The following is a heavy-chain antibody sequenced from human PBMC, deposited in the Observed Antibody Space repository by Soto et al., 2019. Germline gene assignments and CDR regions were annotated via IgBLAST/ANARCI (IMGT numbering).Heavy chain of an antibody. CDR2: IWYDGSNK. J-gene: IGHJ5*02. D-gene: IGHD2-15*01. V-gene: IGHV3-33*01. CDR1: GFTFSSYG. Sequence: QVQLVESGGGVVQPGRSLRLSCAASGFTFSSYGMHWVRQAPGKGLEWVAVIWYDGSNKYYADSVKGRFTISRDNSKNTLYLQMNSLRAEDTAVYYCARGALLSGGFDPWGQGTLVTVSS. CDR3: ARGALLSGGFDP.